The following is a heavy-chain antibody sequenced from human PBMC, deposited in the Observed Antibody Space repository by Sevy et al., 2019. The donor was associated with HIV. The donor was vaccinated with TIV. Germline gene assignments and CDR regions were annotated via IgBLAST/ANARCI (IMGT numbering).Heavy chain of an antibody. CDR1: GFTFSKYS. CDR3: AREGCTKPHDY. V-gene: IGHV3-23*01. Sequence: GGSLRLSCAASGFTFSKYSMSWVRQPPGKGLECVSTLSFGCGEINYADSVKGRFTISRDNSKSSGYLQMNNLRPEDTAVYYCAREGCTKPHDYWGQGTLVTVSS. J-gene: IGHJ4*02. D-gene: IGHD2-8*01. CDR2: LSFGCGEI.